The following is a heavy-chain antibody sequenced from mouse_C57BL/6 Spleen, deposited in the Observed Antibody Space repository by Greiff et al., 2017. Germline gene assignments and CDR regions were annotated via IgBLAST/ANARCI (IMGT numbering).Heavy chain of an antibody. D-gene: IGHD3-2*02. V-gene: IGHV5-6*01. Sequence: EVMLVESGGDLVKPGGSLKLSCAASGFTFSSYGMSWVRQTPDKRLEWVATISSGGSYTYYPDSVKGRFTISRDNAKNTLYLQMSSLKSEDTAMYYCARHEAGYYAMDYWGQGTSVTVSS. CDR3: ARHEAGYYAMDY. CDR1: GFTFSSYG. CDR2: ISSGGSYT. J-gene: IGHJ4*01.